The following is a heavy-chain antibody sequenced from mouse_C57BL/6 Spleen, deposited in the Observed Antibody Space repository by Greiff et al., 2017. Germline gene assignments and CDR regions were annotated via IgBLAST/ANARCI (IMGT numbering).Heavy chain of an antibody. CDR1: GYTFTTYP. J-gene: IGHJ3*01. CDR3: ARGDDCCAWFAY. Sequence: QVQLQQSGAELVKPGDSAKMSCKASGYTFTTYPIEWMRQNHGKSLEWIGNFHPYNDDTKYNEKFKGKATLTVEESSSTVYLRISRLTSDDSAVYYCARGDDCCAWFAYWGQGTLLTVSA. CDR2: FHPYNDDT. V-gene: IGHV1-47*01. D-gene: IGHD2-4*01.